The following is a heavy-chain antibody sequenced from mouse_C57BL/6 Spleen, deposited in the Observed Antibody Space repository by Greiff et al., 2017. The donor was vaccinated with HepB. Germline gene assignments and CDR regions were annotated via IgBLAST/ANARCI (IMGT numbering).Heavy chain of an antibody. CDR3: ARRGFLYAMDY. Sequence: EVQLQQSGPELVKPGASVKISCKASGYTFTDYYMNWVKQSHGKSLEWIGDINPKNGGTSYNQKFKGKATLTVDKSSSTASMELRSLTSEDSAVFYSARRGFLYAMDYWGQGTSVTVSS. CDR1: GYTFTDYY. V-gene: IGHV1-26*01. J-gene: IGHJ4*01. CDR2: INPKNGGT.